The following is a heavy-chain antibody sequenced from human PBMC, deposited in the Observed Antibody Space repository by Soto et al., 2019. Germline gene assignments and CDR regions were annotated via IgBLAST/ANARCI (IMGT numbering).Heavy chain of an antibody. CDR1: GFAFGFYE. D-gene: IGHD4-17*01. Sequence: GGSLRLSCAASGFAFGFYELSWVRQAPGKGLEWLSYISTGGETVYYADSVKGRFTISRDNARNSLYLQMNSLRVEDTAVYYCARDGYGDPYFYYGLDAWGQGTTVTVSS. CDR2: ISTGGETV. CDR3: ARDGYGDPYFYYGLDA. V-gene: IGHV3-48*03. J-gene: IGHJ6*02.